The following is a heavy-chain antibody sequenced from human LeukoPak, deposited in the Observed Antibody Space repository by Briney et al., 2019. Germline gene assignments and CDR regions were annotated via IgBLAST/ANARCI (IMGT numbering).Heavy chain of an antibody. D-gene: IGHD1-7*01. V-gene: IGHV1-2*02. Sequence: GASVKVSCKASGYTFTNYYIHWVRQAPGQGLEWMGWINPHSGGTNYAQKFQGRVTLTRDKSITTAYMELNSLRSDDTALYYCARDWDPITGTTRWFDPWGQGTLVTVSS. CDR1: GYTFTNYY. J-gene: IGHJ5*02. CDR3: ARDWDPITGTTRWFDP. CDR2: INPHSGGT.